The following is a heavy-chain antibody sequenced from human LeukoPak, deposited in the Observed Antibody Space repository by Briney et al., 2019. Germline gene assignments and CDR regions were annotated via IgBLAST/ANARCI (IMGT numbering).Heavy chain of an antibody. CDR3: AKDGGLWVSAHWGDS. Sequence: GGSLRLSCAVSGFTLSSYSMNWVRQAPGKGLEWVSAISGSGVGTYYADSVKGRFTISRDNSRNTLYLQMNSLRAEDTAVYYCAKDGGLWVSAHWGDSWGRGTLVTVSS. D-gene: IGHD7-27*01. J-gene: IGHJ4*02. V-gene: IGHV3-23*01. CDR1: GFTLSSYS. CDR2: ISGSGVGT.